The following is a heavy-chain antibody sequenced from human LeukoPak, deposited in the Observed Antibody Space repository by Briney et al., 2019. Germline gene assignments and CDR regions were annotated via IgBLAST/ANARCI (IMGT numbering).Heavy chain of an antibody. CDR1: GFTFSSYG. Sequence: GRSLRLSCAASGFTFSSYGMHWVRQAPGKGLEWVSAISGSGGSTYYADSVKGRFTISRDNSKNTLYLQMNSLRAEDTAVYYCAKDDSSSWYYYYGMDVWGQGTTVTVSS. CDR2: ISGSGGST. D-gene: IGHD6-13*01. CDR3: AKDDSSSWYYYYGMDV. J-gene: IGHJ6*02. V-gene: IGHV3-23*01.